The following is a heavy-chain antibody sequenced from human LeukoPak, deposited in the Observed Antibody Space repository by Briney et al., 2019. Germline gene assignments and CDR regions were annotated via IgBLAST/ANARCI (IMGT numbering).Heavy chain of an antibody. D-gene: IGHD1-26*01. CDR3: ARDSGSYSFQS. V-gene: IGHV4-59*01. Sequence: SETLSLTCTVSGGSISSNYWSWIRQPPGEGPEWIGCRYDTGGTNYNPSLQSRVTISVDTSKNQFSLKLTSVTAADTAVYYCARDSGSYSFQSWGQGTLVTVFS. J-gene: IGHJ4*02. CDR2: RYDTGGT. CDR1: GGSISSNY.